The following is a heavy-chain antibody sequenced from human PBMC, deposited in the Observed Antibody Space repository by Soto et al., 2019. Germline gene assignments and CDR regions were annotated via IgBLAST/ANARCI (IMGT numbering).Heavy chain of an antibody. CDR1: GDSVSSNSAA. Sequence: KQSQTLSLTCAISGDSVSSNSAAWNWIRQSPSRGLEWLGRTYYRSKWYNDYAVSVKSRITINPDTSKNQFSLQLNSVTPEDTAVYYCARGQMATMKDPHFDYWGQGTLVTVSS. D-gene: IGHD5-12*01. V-gene: IGHV6-1*01. CDR3: ARGQMATMKDPHFDY. CDR2: TYYRSKWYN. J-gene: IGHJ4*02.